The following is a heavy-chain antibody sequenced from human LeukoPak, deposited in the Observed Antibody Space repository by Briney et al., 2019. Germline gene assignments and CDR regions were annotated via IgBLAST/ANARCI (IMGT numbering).Heavy chain of an antibody. Sequence: PGASVKVSCKVSGYTLTELSMHWVRQAPGKGLEWMGGFDPEDGETIYAQKFQGRVTMTEDTSTDTAYMELSSLRSEDTAVYYCATGPGLGALLNLGYWGQGTLVTVSS. J-gene: IGHJ4*02. V-gene: IGHV1-24*01. CDR1: GYTLTELS. D-gene: IGHD2/OR15-2a*01. CDR2: FDPEDGET. CDR3: ATGPGLGALLNLGY.